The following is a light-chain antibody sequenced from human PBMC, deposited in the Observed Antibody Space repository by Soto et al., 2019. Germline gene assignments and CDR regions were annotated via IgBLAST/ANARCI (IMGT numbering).Light chain of an antibody. V-gene: IGKV3D-20*02. J-gene: IGKJ5*01. Sequence: EIFLTQSPGTLSLSQWEIATLSCRASQSVTSNYLAWYQQKPGQAPRLLVYGASSRATGISDRFSGSGSGTDFTLTISSLEPEDFAVYYCQQRSNWPPITFGQGTRLEIK. CDR2: GAS. CDR3: QQRSNWPPIT. CDR1: QSVTSNY.